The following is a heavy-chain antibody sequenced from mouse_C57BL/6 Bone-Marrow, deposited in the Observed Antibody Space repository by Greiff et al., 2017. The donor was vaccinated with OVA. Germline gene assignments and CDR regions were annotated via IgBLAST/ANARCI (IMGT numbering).Heavy chain of an antibody. V-gene: IGHV1-52*01. CDR2: IDPSDSET. J-gene: IGHJ3*01. CDR1: GYTFTSYW. Sequence: VQLQQSGAELVRPGSSVKLSCKASGYTFTSYWMHWVKQRPIQGLEWIGNIDPSDSETHYNQKFKDKATLTVDQSSSTAYMQLSSLTSEDSAVYYCARGAGFAYWGQGTLVTVSA. CDR3: ARGAGFAY.